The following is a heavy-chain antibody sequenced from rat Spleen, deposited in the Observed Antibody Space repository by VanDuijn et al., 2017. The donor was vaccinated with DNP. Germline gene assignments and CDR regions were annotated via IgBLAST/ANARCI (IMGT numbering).Heavy chain of an antibody. V-gene: IGHV5S10*01. D-gene: IGHD1-11*01. CDR1: GFIFSDCA. CDR2: IIYDGSSA. Sequence: EVQLVESGGGLVQPGHSLRLSCAASGFIFSDCAMAWVRQSPKMGLEWVATIIYDGSSAFYRDSVTGRFTISRDFAKTTLYLQMDSLRSEDSATYYCTTRGIYGGYDYWGQGVMVTVSS. J-gene: IGHJ2*01. CDR3: TTRGIYGGYDY.